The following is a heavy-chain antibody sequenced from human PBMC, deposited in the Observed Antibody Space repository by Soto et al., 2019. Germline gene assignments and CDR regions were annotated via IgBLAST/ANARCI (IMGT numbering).Heavy chain of an antibody. J-gene: IGHJ6*02. CDR3: XXXXAYSSSQFGMDV. CDR1: GGTLSYNA. CDR2: IVTIFGTA. Sequence: QVQLVQSGADVKKPGSSVKVSCKASGGTLSYNAFSWVRQAPGQGLEWMGGIVTIFGTANHAQKFQGRVTITADESTSTAYMELSSLRSDDTAVXXXXXXXAYSSSQFGMDVWGQGTTVTVSS. D-gene: IGHD6-13*01. V-gene: IGHV1-69*01.